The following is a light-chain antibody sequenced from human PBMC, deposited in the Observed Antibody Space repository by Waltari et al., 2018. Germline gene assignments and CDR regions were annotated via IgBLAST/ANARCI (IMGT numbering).Light chain of an antibody. Sequence: EIVLTQSPATLSLSPGERATLSCTASQSVRSSLAWYQQKPGQAPRLLIYDASNRATGIPARFSGSGSGTDFTLTISSLEPEDFVVYYCQQRINWPITFGQGTRLEIK. CDR3: QQRINWPIT. V-gene: IGKV3-11*01. CDR2: DAS. CDR1: QSVRSS. J-gene: IGKJ5*01.